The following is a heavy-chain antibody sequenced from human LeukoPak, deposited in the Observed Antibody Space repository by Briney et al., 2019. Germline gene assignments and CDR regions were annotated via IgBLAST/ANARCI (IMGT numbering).Heavy chain of an antibody. CDR1: GFTFSDYY. D-gene: IGHD1-26*01. CDR2: IRYDGSNK. CDR3: AKDGDTMSGTYYYDMDV. J-gene: IGHJ6*03. V-gene: IGHV3-30*02. Sequence: GGSLRLSCAASGFTFSDYYMSWIRQAPGKGLEWVAFIRYDGSNKYYADSVKGRFTISRDNSKNTLYLQMNSLRGEDTAAYYCAKDGDTMSGTYYYDMDVWGKGTTVTIS.